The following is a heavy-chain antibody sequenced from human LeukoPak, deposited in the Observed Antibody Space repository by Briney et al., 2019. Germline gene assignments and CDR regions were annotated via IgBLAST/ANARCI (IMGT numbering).Heavy chain of an antibody. Sequence: AGGSLRLSCAASGFTFSSYWMSWVRQAPGKGLGWVANVKQDGTDKNYVDSVKGRFTISRDSAKNSLYLQMNSLRAEDTAVYYCARAREVNSGWHAIDYWGQGALVTVSS. CDR2: VKQDGTDK. CDR1: GFTFSSYW. D-gene: IGHD6-19*01. V-gene: IGHV3-7*02. J-gene: IGHJ4*02. CDR3: ARAREVNSGWHAIDY.